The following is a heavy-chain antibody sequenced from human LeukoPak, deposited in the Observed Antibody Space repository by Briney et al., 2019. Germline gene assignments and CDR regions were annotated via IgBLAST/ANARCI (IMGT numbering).Heavy chain of an antibody. CDR1: GGSISSYY. CDR3: ARRRWRQWLVGSGVDY. V-gene: IGHV4-4*07. D-gene: IGHD6-19*01. J-gene: IGHJ4*02. CDR2: IYTSGTI. Sequence: SETLSLTCTVSGGSISSYYWSWIRQPAGTALEWIGRIYTSGTITYNPSLKSRVTMSVDTSKNQFSLKLSSVTAADTAVYYCARRRWRQWLVGSGVDYWGQGTLVTVSS.